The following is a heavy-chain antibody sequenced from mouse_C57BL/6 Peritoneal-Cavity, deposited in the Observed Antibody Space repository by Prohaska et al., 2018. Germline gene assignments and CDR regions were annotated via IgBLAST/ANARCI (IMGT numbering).Heavy chain of an antibody. D-gene: IGHD1-1*01. J-gene: IGHJ4*01. V-gene: IGHV1-72*01. CDR1: GYTFTSYW. CDR2: IDTNIVGT. Sequence: QVQLQQPGAELVKPGASVKLSCKASGYTFTSYWMHWVKQRPGRGLEWIGRIDTNIVGTKYNEKVKSKATLTVDKPSSTAYMQLSSLTSEDSAVYYCARDYGSSYGAMDYWGQGTSVTVSS. CDR3: ARDYGSSYGAMDY.